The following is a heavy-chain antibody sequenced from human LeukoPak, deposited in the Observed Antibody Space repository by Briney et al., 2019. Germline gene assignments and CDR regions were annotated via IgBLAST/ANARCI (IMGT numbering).Heavy chain of an antibody. CDR1: GVSVTTSGEG. CDR2: NYWDDDS. J-gene: IGHJ3*02. V-gene: IGHV2-5*02. Sequence: ESGPTLLEPTQTLTLTCSFLGVSVTTSGEGVGWIRQPPGKALEWLALNYWDDDSRYSPSLKNRPTISKDTAKNQVVLSMSNMDSVETATYFCVHSQRYSYGSFHAAYDTRSLGELLTVSS. D-gene: IGHD5-18*01. CDR3: VHSQRYSYGSFHAAYDT.